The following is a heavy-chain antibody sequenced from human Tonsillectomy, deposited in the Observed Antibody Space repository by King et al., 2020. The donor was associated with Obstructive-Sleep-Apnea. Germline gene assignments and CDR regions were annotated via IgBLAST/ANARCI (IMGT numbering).Heavy chain of an antibody. J-gene: IGHJ4*02. CDR3: ARDQREQQLVPPYFDY. CDR1: GFTFSNYA. D-gene: IGHD6-13*01. Sequence: VQLVESGGGVVQPGRSLRLSCAASGFTFSNYAMHWVRQAPGKGLEWVAVISYVGSNKYYADSVKGRFTISRDNSKNTLYLQMNSLRPEDTAVYYCARDQREQQLVPPYFDYWGQGTLVTVSS. CDR2: ISYVGSNK. V-gene: IGHV3-30*04.